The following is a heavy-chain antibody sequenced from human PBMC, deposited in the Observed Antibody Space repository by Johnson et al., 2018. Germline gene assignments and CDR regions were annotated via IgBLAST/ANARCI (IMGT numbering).Heavy chain of an antibody. V-gene: IGHV3-30*03. Sequence: QVQLVQSGGGVVQPGRSLRLSCAASGFTFSSYGMHWVRQAPGKGLEWVAVISYDGSNKYYADSVKGRFTISRDNSKNTRFLQMNRLRAEDTAVYYCAREGGSSGYYYASAEYFQHWGQGTLVTVSS. CDR3: AREGGSSGYYYASAEYFQH. CDR1: GFTFSSYG. J-gene: IGHJ1*01. CDR2: ISYDGSNK. D-gene: IGHD3-22*01.